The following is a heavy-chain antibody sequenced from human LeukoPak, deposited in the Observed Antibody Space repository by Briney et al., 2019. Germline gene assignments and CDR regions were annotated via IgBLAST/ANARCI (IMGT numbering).Heavy chain of an antibody. CDR3: ARFYYGDYFSTYYYSCYYMDV. J-gene: IGHJ6*03. Sequence: GGSLRLSCAAYQLTFSSYCMTWVRHGPWKGLEWVATINKDGTEKYYVDSVKGRFTISRDNAKNSLYLQMNSLRAEDTAVYYCARFYYGDYFSTYYYSCYYMDVWGKGTTVTISS. D-gene: IGHD4-17*01. V-gene: IGHV3-7*01. CDR2: INKDGTEK. CDR1: QLTFSSYC.